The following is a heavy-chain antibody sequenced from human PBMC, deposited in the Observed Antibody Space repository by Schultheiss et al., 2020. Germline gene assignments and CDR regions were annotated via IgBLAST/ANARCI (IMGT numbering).Heavy chain of an antibody. J-gene: IGHJ5*02. CDR3: ARDLRANYDFWSGSHAWFDP. V-gene: IGHV4-59*12. Sequence: SETLSLTCTVSGGSISSYYWSWIRQPPGKGLEWIGYIYYSGSTNYNPSLKSRVTISVDTSKNQFSLKLSSVTAADTAVYYCARDLRANYDFWSGSHAWFDPWGQGTLVTVSS. CDR2: IYYSGST. D-gene: IGHD3-3*01. CDR1: GGSISSYY.